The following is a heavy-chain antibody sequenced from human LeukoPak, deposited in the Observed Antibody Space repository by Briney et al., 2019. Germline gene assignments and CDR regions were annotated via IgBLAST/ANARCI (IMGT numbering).Heavy chain of an antibody. V-gene: IGHV3-23*01. J-gene: IGHJ4*02. CDR1: GFTFSSYA. D-gene: IGHD1-26*01. Sequence: PGGSLRLSCAASGFTFSSYAMSWVRQAPGKGLEWVSTISGSGDSTYYADSVKGRLSISRDNSKSTLYLQMNSLRAEDTAVYYCARGEDGDYWGQGTLVTVSS. CDR2: ISGSGDST. CDR3: ARGEDGDY.